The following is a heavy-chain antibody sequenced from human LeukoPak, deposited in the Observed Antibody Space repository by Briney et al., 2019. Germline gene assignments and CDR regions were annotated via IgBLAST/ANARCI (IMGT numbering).Heavy chain of an antibody. CDR1: GYTFTSYA. V-gene: IGHV7-4-1*02. D-gene: IGHD6-13*01. Sequence: ASVKVSCKASGYTFTSYAMNWVRQAPGQGLEWMGWINTNTGNPTYAQGFTGRFVFSLDTSVSTAYLQISSLKAEDTAVYYCARDPYSIAAAVSDGAAWYFDLWGRGTLVTVSS. CDR2: INTNTGNP. CDR3: ARDPYSIAAAVSDGAAWYFDL. J-gene: IGHJ2*01.